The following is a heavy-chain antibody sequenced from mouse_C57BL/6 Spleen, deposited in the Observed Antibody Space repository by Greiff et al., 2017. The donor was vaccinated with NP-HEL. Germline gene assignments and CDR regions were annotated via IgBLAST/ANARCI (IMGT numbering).Heavy chain of an antibody. J-gene: IGHJ3*01. CDR1: GYTFTSYW. V-gene: IGHV1-69*01. CDR2: IDPSDSYT. Sequence: QVQLKQPGAELVMPGASVKLSCKASGYTFTSYWMHWVKQRPGQGLEWIGEIDPSDSYTNYNQKFKGKSTLTVDKSSSTAYMQLSSLTSEDSAVYYCARGTTVPAEGSAYWGQGTLVTVSA. D-gene: IGHD1-1*01. CDR3: ARGTTVPAEGSAY.